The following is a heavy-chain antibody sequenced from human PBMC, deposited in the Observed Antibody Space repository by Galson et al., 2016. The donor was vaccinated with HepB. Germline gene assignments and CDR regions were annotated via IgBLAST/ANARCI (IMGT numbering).Heavy chain of an antibody. CDR3: ARETGGSGWYTIDY. V-gene: IGHV3-23*01. J-gene: IGHJ4*02. Sequence: SLRLSCAASGFTFSTSSMDWVRQAPGKGLEWVSAISATSGRAYFADPVKGRFTISKDNSKNTLYLQMSGLRAEDTAGYYCARETGGSGWYTIDYWGQGALVTVSS. D-gene: IGHD6-19*01. CDR2: ISATSGRA. CDR1: GFTFSTSS.